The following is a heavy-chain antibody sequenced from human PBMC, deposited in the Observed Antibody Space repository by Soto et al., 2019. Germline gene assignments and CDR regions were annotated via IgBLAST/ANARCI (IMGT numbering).Heavy chain of an antibody. CDR2: IFYLGSS. CDR3: ARHSLALRKNNWFDP. J-gene: IGHJ5*02. V-gene: IGHV4-39*01. Sequence: SETLSLTCTVSGDAIISSDFYWGWVRQPPGKGLEWIGSIFYLGSSYYNPSLKSRVTMSVDTSKNQFSLRLRSVTAADTALYFCARHSLALRKNNWFDPWGQGIMVTVSS. CDR1: GDAIISSDFY. D-gene: IGHD3-3*02.